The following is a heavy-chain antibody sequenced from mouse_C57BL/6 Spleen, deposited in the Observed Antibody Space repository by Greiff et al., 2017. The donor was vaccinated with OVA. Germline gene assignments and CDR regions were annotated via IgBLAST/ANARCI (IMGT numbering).Heavy chain of an antibody. CDR2: IYPRSGNT. CDR1: GYTFTSYG. V-gene: IGHV1-81*01. D-gene: IGHD1-1*01. CDR3: ARHDYGSSYPFDD. Sequence: VQLQQSGAELARPGASVKLSCKASGYTFTSYGISWVKQRTGQGLEWICEIYPRSGNTYYNEKFKGKATLTADKSSSTAYMELRSLTSEDSAVYFCARHDYGSSYPFDDWGQGTTLTVSA. J-gene: IGHJ2*01.